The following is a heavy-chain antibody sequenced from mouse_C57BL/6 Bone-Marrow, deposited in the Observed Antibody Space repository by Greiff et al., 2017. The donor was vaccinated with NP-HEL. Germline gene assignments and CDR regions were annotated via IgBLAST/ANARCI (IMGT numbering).Heavy chain of an antibody. CDR1: GFTFSSYA. Sequence: DVMLVESGGGLVKPGGSLKLSCAASGFTFSSYAMSWVRQTPEKRLEWVATISDGGSYTYYPDNVKGRFTISRDNAKNNLYLQMSHLKSEDTAMYYCARDGSSYPYYFDYWGQGTTLTVSS. D-gene: IGHD1-1*01. J-gene: IGHJ2*01. CDR3: ARDGSSYPYYFDY. V-gene: IGHV5-4*01. CDR2: ISDGGSYT.